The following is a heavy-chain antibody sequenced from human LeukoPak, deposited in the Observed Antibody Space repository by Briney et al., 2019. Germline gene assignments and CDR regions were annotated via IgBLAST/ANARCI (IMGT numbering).Heavy chain of an antibody. D-gene: IGHD3-22*01. CDR2: IYYSGST. J-gene: IGHJ3*02. Sequence: PSETLSLTCTVSGGSISSYYWSWIRQPPGKGLEWIGYIYYSGSTNYNPSLKSRVTISVDTPKNQFSLKLSSVTAADTAVYYCARLSVYYYDSSGYDAFDIWGQGTMVTVSS. V-gene: IGHV4-59*08. CDR3: ARLSVYYYDSSGYDAFDI. CDR1: GGSISSYY.